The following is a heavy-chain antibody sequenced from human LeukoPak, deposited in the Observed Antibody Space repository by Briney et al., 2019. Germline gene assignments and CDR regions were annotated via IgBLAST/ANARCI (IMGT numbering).Heavy chain of an antibody. CDR1: GFTFDDYA. D-gene: IGHD6-13*01. J-gene: IGHJ6*03. Sequence: GGSLRLSCAASGFTFDDYAMHWVRQAPGKGLEWVSGTSWNSGSIGYADSVKGRFTISRNNAKNSLYLQMNSLRAEDMALYYCAKGAAGSYYYMDVWGKGTTVTVSS. CDR3: AKGAAGSYYYMDV. CDR2: TSWNSGSI. V-gene: IGHV3-9*03.